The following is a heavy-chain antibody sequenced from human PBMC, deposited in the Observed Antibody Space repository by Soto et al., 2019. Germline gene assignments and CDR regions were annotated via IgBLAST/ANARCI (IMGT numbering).Heavy chain of an antibody. CDR2: IYYSGST. V-gene: IGHV4-30-4*01. CDR3: ARVGGYSYNFDY. CDR1: GGSISSGDYY. Sequence: SETLSLTCTVSGGSISSGDYYWSWIRQPPGKGLEWIGYIYYSGSTYYNPSLKSRVTISVDTSKNQFSLKLSSVTAADTAVYYCARVGGYSYNFDYWGQGTLVTVSS. D-gene: IGHD5-18*01. J-gene: IGHJ4*02.